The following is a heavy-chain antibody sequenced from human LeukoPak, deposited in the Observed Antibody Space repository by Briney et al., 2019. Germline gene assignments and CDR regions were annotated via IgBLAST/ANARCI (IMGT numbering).Heavy chain of an antibody. Sequence: PGGSLRLSCAASGLSFSSYWMHWVRQAPGKGLVWVSRINSDGSSTMHADSVKGRFTISRDNAKNTVHLQMNSLRAEDTAVYYCAKELKPMIVVADLFDYWGQGTLVTVSS. V-gene: IGHV3-74*03. J-gene: IGHJ4*02. CDR2: INSDGSST. CDR3: AKELKPMIVVADLFDY. D-gene: IGHD3-22*01. CDR1: GLSFSSYW.